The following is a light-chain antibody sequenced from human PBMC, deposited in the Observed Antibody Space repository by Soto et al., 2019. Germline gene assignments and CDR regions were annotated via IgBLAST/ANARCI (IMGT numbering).Light chain of an antibody. CDR1: QSVSSSY. Sequence: EIVLTQSPGTLSLSPGERATLSCRASQSVSSSYLAWYQQKTGQAPRLLIYSTSSRATGIPDRFSGSGSGTDFTLTISRLEPEDFAVYYCQQYNNWPRTFGQGTKVDIK. V-gene: IGKV3-20*01. J-gene: IGKJ1*01. CDR3: QQYNNWPRT. CDR2: STS.